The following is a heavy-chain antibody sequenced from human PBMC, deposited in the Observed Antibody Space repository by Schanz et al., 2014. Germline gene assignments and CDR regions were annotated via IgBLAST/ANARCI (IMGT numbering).Heavy chain of an antibody. Sequence: EVQLAESGGGLVQPGGSLRLSCAASGFSFSDYYMSWIRQAPGKGLEWVSVIGVDGTTTYYADSVKGRFTISRDNSKNTLYLQMNSLRPEDTAVYYCAKYRGYYRVSGSYRELEYWGQGTLVTVSS. J-gene: IGHJ4*02. CDR3: AKYRGYYRVSGSYRELEY. CDR2: IGVDGTTT. D-gene: IGHD3-10*01. V-gene: IGHV3-23*04. CDR1: GFSFSDYY.